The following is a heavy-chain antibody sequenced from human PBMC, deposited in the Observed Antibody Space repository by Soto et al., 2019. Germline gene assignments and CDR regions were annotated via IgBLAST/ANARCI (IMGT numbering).Heavy chain of an antibody. CDR1: GFTFSSYS. Sequence: EVQLVESGGGLVQPGGSLRLSCAASGFTFSSYSMNWVRQAPGKGLEWVSYISSSSSTIYYADSVKGRFTISRDNAKNXLYLQMNSQRAEDTAVYYCAREYCSTTSCLNWFDPWGQGTLVTVSS. CDR3: AREYCSTTSCLNWFDP. J-gene: IGHJ5*02. D-gene: IGHD2-2*01. CDR2: ISSSSSTI. V-gene: IGHV3-48*01.